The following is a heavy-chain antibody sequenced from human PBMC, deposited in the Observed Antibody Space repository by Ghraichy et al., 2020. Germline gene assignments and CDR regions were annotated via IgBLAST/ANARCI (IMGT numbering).Heavy chain of an antibody. D-gene: IGHD4-17*01. Sequence: GESLNISCKGSGYSFTSYWIGWVRQMPGKGLEWMGIIYPGDSDTRYSPSFQGQVTISADKSISTAYLQWSSLKASDTAMYYCARQVPTTVTAQGVVGMDVWGQGTTVTVSS. V-gene: IGHV5-51*01. CDR1: GYSFTSYW. CDR3: ARQVPTTVTAQGVVGMDV. CDR2: IYPGDSDT. J-gene: IGHJ6*02.